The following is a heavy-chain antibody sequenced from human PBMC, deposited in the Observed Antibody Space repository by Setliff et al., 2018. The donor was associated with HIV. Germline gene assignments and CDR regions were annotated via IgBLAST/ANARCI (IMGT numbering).Heavy chain of an antibody. Sequence: SVKVSCKTSGGTFSSYGISWVRQAPGQGLEWMGGIIPMFGTGFYAQKFQGRVTITTDESTSAAYMELSSLRAEDTAVYYCARDESTGYSSGWRSRDWYFDLWGRGTLVTVSS. J-gene: IGHJ2*01. D-gene: IGHD6-19*01. CDR2: IIPMFGTG. CDR1: GGTFSSYG. V-gene: IGHV1-69*05. CDR3: ARDESTGYSSGWRSRDWYFDL.